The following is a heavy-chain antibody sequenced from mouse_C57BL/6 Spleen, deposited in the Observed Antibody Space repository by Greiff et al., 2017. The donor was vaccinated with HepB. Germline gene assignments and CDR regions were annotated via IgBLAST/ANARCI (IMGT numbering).Heavy chain of an antibody. D-gene: IGHD2-2*01. Sequence: QVQLQQSGAELVKPGASVKLSCKASGYTFTSYWMHWVKQRPGQGLEWIGMIHPNSGSTNYNEKFKSKATLTVDKSSSTAYMQLSSLTSEDSAVYYCARQGYGAMDYWGQGTSVTVSS. CDR1: GYTFTSYW. V-gene: IGHV1-64*01. CDR3: ARQGYGAMDY. J-gene: IGHJ4*01. CDR2: IHPNSGST.